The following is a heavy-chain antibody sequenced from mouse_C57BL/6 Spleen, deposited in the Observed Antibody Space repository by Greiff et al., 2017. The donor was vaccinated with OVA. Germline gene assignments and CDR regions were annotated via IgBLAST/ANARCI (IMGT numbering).Heavy chain of an antibody. CDR1: GFSLTSYG. D-gene: IGHD2-4*01. CDR3: AKKIRGDYDPVDAMDY. V-gene: IGHV2-4*01. J-gene: IGHJ4*01. CDR2: IWSGGST. Sequence: QVQLQQSGPGLVQPSQSLSITCTVSGFSLTSYGVHWVRQPPGKGLEWLGVIWSGGSTDYNAAFISRLSISKDNSKSQVFFKMNSLQADDTAIYYCAKKIRGDYDPVDAMDYWGQGTSVTVSS.